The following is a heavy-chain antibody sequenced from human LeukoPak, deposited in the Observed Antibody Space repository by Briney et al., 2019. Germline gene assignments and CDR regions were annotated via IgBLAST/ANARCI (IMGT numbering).Heavy chain of an antibody. J-gene: IGHJ6*02. Sequence: PGGSLRLSCAASGFTFSDYYMSWIRQAPGEGLEWVSYISSSTSYTKYADSVKGRFTISRDNAKNSLYLQMNSLRAEDTAVYYCARGGLTEYIYYHYGMDVWGQGTTVTVSS. CDR3: ARGGLTEYIYYHYGMDV. CDR2: ISSSTSYT. CDR1: GFTFSDYY. D-gene: IGHD1-1*01. V-gene: IGHV3-11*05.